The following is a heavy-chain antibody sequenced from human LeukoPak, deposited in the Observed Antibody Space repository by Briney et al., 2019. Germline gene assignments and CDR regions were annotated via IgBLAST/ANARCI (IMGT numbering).Heavy chain of an antibody. V-gene: IGHV4-59*08. J-gene: IGHJ3*02. D-gene: IGHD3-9*01. CDR3: ARTPIYYDILTGYHDAFGI. CDR1: GGSISSYY. CDR2: IYYSGST. Sequence: SETLSLTCTVSGGSISSYYWSWIRQPPGKGLEWIGYIYYSGSTNYNPSLKSRVTISVDTSKNQFSLKLSSVTAADTAVYYCARTPIYYDILTGYHDAFGIWGQGTMVTVSS.